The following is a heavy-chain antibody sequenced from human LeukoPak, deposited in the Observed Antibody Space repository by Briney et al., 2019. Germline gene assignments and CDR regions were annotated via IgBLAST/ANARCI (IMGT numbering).Heavy chain of an antibody. Sequence: GGSLRLSCAASGFTFSSYSVNWVRQAPGKGLEWVSSISSSSSYIYYADSVKGRFTISRDNAKNSLYLQMNSLRAEDTAVYYCARGCASSTSCYTYYWGQGTLVTVSS. CDR3: ARGCASSTSCYTYY. CDR1: GFTFSSYS. J-gene: IGHJ4*02. D-gene: IGHD2-2*01. V-gene: IGHV3-21*01. CDR2: ISSSSSYI.